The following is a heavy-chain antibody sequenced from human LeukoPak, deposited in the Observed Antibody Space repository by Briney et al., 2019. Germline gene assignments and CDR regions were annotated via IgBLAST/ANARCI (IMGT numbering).Heavy chain of an antibody. D-gene: IGHD5-18*01. CDR2: IKQDGSEK. Sequence: GGSLRLSCAASGFTFSSYWMSWVRQAPGKGLEWVANIKQDGSEKYYVDSVKGRFTISRDNAKNSLYLQMNSLRAEDTAVYYCATGGGYSGRYYMDVWGKGTTVTVSS. J-gene: IGHJ6*03. CDR3: ATGGGYSGRYYMDV. CDR1: GFTFSSYW. V-gene: IGHV3-7*03.